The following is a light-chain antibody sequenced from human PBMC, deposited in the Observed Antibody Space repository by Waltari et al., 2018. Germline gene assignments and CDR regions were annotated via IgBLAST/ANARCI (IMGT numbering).Light chain of an antibody. V-gene: IGLV3-21*04. CDR1: NLGTYS. Sequence: SYVVTQPPSVSVAPGETATITCGGDNLGTYSVHWYQQKAGQAPVFVMFYARDRPSGIPDRFSGSNSGNTATLTISRVEAGDEARYYCHVWHPHVDPGVFGTGTEVTVL. J-gene: IGLJ1*01. CDR3: HVWHPHVDPGV. CDR2: YAR.